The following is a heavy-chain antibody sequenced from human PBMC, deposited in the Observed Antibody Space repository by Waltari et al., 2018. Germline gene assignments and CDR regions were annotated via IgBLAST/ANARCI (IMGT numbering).Heavy chain of an antibody. J-gene: IGHJ4*02. CDR1: GFTFDDYA. V-gene: IGHV3-9*01. CDR2: ISWNSGSI. Sequence: GESGGGLVQPGRSLRLSCAASGFTFDDYAMHWVRQAPGKGLEWVSGISWNSGSIGYADSVKGRFTISRDNAKNSLYLQMNSLRAEDTALYYCAKDFYPNSITMALDYWGQGTLVTVSS. CDR3: AKDFYPNSITMALDY. D-gene: IGHD3-10*01.